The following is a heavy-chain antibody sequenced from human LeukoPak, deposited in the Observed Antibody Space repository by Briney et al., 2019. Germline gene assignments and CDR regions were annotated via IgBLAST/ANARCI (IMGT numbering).Heavy chain of an antibody. V-gene: IGHV3-7*01. CDR1: GFTFSSYW. Sequence: GGSLRLSCAASGFTFSSYWMSWVRQAPGKGLEWVANIKQDGSEKHYVDSMKGRFTISRDNAQNSLYLQMNSLRAEDTAVYYCARSLGVVAPYYYYYGMDVWGQGTTVTV. CDR2: IKQDGSEK. D-gene: IGHD3-3*01. CDR3: ARSLGVVAPYYYYYGMDV. J-gene: IGHJ6*02.